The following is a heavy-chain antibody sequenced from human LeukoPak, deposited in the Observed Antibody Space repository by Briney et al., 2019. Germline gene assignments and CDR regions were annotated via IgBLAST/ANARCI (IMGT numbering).Heavy chain of an antibody. Sequence: GGSLRLSCAASGSVFRNYWMSWGGQAPGKGPGWVGDIKKDGMDKDYVGSVKGRFTTSRDNAKNSLYLQMNSLRAEDTAVYYCARDSLIQPGSGSYWGFDYWGQGIMVTVSS. J-gene: IGHJ4*02. CDR1: GSVFRNYW. CDR3: ARDSLIQPGSGSYWGFDY. CDR2: IKKDGMDK. D-gene: IGHD3-10*01. V-gene: IGHV3-7*03.